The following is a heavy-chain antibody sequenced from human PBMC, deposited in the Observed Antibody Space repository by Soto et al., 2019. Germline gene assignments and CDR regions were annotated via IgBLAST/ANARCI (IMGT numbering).Heavy chain of an antibody. V-gene: IGHV3-15*07. CDR1: GFSFNSAW. Sequence: GSLRLSCAAFGFSFNSAWMNWVRQIPEKGLEWVGRIKSNTDGGTTDYAAPVKGRFTISRDDSKNTVYLQLNSLQTEDTAVYYCTVSPGYWGRGTLVTVSS. CDR3: TVSPGY. J-gene: IGHJ4*02. CDR2: IKSNTDGGTT.